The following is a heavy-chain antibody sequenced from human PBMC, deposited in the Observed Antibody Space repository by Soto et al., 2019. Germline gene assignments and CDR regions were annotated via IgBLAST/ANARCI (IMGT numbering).Heavy chain of an antibody. V-gene: IGHV4-4*08. D-gene: IGHD3-10*01. CDR3: ARDLWGRVDY. Sequence: SETLSLTCTVSGGSMSSYYWSWIRQAPGXGLXXLGCXHXSXXTXXXPPLKREVTIPVDAPKDGWYLRLGFVHEADTAVYYCARDLWGRVDYWAQGAVVPV. J-gene: IGHJ4*02. CDR1: GGSMSSYY. CDR2: XHXSXXT.